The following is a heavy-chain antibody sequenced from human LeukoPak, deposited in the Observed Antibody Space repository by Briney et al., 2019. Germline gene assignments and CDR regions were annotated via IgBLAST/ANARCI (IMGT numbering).Heavy chain of an antibody. CDR3: ARGVVAATHPLDY. CDR2: IIPILGMA. CDR1: GGTFSSYA. Sequence: GASVKVSCKASGGTFSSYAISWVRRAPGQGLEWIGRIIPILGMANYAQKFQGRVTITADKSTSTAYMELSSLRSEDTAVYYCARGVVAATHPLDYWGQGTLVTVSS. J-gene: IGHJ4*02. D-gene: IGHD2-15*01. V-gene: IGHV1-69*04.